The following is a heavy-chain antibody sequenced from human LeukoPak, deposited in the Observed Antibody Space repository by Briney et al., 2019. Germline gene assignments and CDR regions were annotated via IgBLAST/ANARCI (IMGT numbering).Heavy chain of an antibody. Sequence: GGSLRLSCAASGFSFSSYSLNWVRQAPGKGLEWVSSISSSAAYIFYADSLKGRFTISRDDAKNSLYLQMNSLRAEDTAVYYCARSLLGPCTGGTCYIDYYGMDVWGQGTTVTVSS. D-gene: IGHD2-15*01. CDR3: ARSLLGPCTGGTCYIDYYGMDV. CDR2: ISSSAAYI. CDR1: GFSFSSYS. J-gene: IGHJ6*02. V-gene: IGHV3-21*01.